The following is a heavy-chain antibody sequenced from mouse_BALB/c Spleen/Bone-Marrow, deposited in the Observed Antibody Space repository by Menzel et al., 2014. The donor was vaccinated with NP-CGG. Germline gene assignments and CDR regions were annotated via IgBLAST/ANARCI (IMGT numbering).Heavy chain of an antibody. V-gene: IGHV2-2*02. CDR2: IWSGGST. D-gene: IGHD2-4*01. J-gene: IGHJ4*01. CDR1: GFSLTSYG. Sequence: QVQLEHSGPGLVQPSQSLSIICTVSGFSLTSYGVHWVRQSPGKGLEWLGVIWSGGSTDYNAAFISRLSISKDNSKRQVFFKMNSLQANDTAIYYCARTYDYEGAMDYWGQGTSVTVSS. CDR3: ARTYDYEGAMDY.